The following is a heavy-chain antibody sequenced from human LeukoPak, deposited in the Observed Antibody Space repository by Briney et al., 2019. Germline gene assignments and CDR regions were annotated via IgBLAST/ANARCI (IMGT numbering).Heavy chain of an antibody. D-gene: IGHD1-26*01. CDR3: ATVGGSYLGEFDY. CDR1: GYTFTSYY. CDR2: ISPSGAST. J-gene: IGHJ4*02. Sequence: EASVKVTCKASGYTFTSYYMHGVRQAPGQGLEWMGIISPSGASTTYAQNFQGRVTMTRDMSTSTVYMELSSLKSEDTAVYYCATVGGSYLGEFDYWGQGTLVTVSS. V-gene: IGHV1-46*01.